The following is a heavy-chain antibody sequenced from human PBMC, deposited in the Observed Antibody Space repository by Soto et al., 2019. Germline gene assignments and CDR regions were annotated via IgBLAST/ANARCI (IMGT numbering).Heavy chain of an antibody. CDR2: IYYSGST. CDR1: GGSISRYY. D-gene: IGHD4-17*01. J-gene: IGHJ4*02. CDR3: ARSGLREEYYFDS. V-gene: IGHV4-59*01. Sequence: QVQLQASGPGLVKPSETLSLACTVSGGSISRYYWNWIRQSPGQGLEWIGYIYYSGSTKYNPYLKSRVPISIDTSKTHFALDLTSVTAADTAVYYCARSGLREEYYFDSWGQGTLVTVSS.